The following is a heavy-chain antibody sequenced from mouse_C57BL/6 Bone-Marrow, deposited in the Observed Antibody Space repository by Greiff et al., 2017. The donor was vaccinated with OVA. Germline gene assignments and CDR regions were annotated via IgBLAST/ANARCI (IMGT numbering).Heavy chain of an antibody. CDR3: ARRGLLWEDY. CDR1: GYTFTSYW. J-gene: IGHJ2*01. V-gene: IGHV1-61*01. Sequence: LQESGAELVRPGSSVKLSCKASGYTFTSYWMDWVKQRPGQGLEWIGNIYPSDSETHYNQKFKDKATLTVDKSSSTAYMQLSSLTSEDSAVYYCARRGLLWEDYWGQGTTLTVSS. D-gene: IGHD2-1*01. CDR2: IYPSDSET.